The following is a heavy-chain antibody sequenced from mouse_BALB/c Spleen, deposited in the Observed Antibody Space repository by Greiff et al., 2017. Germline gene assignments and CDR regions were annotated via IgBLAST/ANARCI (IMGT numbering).Heavy chain of an antibody. CDR1: GFTFSSYA. J-gene: IGHJ1*01. Sequence: EVKLQESGGGLVKPGGSLKLSCAASGFTFSSYAMSWVRQTPEKRLEWVASISSGGSYTYYPDSVKGRFTISRDNAKNTLYLQMSSLRSEDTAMYYCARPGYGYVDCYFDVWGAGTTVTVSS. CDR3: ARPGYGYVDCYFDV. CDR2: ISSGGSYT. D-gene: IGHD1-2*01. V-gene: IGHV5-9-3*01.